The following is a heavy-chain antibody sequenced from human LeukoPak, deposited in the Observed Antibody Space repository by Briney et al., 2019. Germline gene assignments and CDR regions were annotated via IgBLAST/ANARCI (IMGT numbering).Heavy chain of an antibody. Sequence: ESGPTLVKPTQTLTLTCTFSGFSLSSSGVGVGWIRQPPGKALEWLALIYWDDVKRYSPSLKTRLTITKDTSKNQVVLTMTNMDPVDTGTYYCAHSRHTARVENWGQGTLVTVSS. J-gene: IGHJ4*02. CDR2: IYWDDVK. D-gene: IGHD5-18*01. CDR1: GFSLSSSGVG. V-gene: IGHV2-5*02. CDR3: AHSRHTARVEN.